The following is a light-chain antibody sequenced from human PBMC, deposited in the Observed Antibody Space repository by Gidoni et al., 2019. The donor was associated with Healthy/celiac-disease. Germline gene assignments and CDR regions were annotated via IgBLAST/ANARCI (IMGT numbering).Light chain of an antibody. J-gene: IGLJ3*02. CDR1: SSNIGSNT. CDR2: SNN. V-gene: IGLV1-44*01. Sequence: QSVLTQPPSASGTPGPRVTISCSGSSSNIGSNTVNWYQQLPGTAPKLLIYSNNQRPSGVPDRFSGSKSGTSASLAISGLQSEDEADYYCAAWDDSLKGSHWVFGGGTKLTVL. CDR3: AAWDDSLKGSHWV.